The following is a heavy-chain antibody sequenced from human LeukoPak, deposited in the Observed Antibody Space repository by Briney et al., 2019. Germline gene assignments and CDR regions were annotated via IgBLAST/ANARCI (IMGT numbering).Heavy chain of an antibody. CDR2: ISYDGSNK. Sequence: GRSLRLSCAASGFTFSSYGIHWVRQAPGKGLEWVAVISYDGSNKYYADSVKGRFTISRDNARDTLYLQMNSLSPEDTAVYYCARALSYNHEGLDYWGQGTLVTVSS. CDR3: ARALSYNHEGLDY. J-gene: IGHJ4*02. D-gene: IGHD5-18*01. V-gene: IGHV3-30*03. CDR1: GFTFSSYG.